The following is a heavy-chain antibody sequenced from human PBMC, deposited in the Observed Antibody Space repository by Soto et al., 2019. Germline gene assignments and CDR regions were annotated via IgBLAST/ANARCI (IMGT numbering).Heavy chain of an antibody. CDR1: GFTFGSYA. CDR3: ARDPDSSGYYVFDY. V-gene: IGHV3-30-3*01. J-gene: IGHJ4*02. CDR2: ISYDGSNK. Sequence: GGSLRLSCAASGFTFGSYAMHWVRQAPGKGLEWVAVISYDGSNKYYADSVKGRFTISRDNSKNTLYLQMNSLRAEDTAVYYCARDPDSSGYYVFDYWGQGTLVTV. D-gene: IGHD3-22*01.